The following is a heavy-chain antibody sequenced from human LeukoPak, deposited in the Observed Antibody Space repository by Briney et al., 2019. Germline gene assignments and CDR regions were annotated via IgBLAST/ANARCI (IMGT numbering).Heavy chain of an antibody. CDR1: GYTFTSYY. CDR2: INPSGGST. CDR3: ARDPRGSMTTVIEDNWFDP. J-gene: IGHJ5*02. D-gene: IGHD4-17*01. Sequence: ASVKVSCKASGYTFTSYYMHWVRQAPGQGLEWMGIINPSGGSTSYAQKLQGRVTMTTDTSTSTAYMELRSLRSDDTAVYYCARDPRGSMTTVIEDNWFDPWGQGTLVTVSS. V-gene: IGHV1-46*01.